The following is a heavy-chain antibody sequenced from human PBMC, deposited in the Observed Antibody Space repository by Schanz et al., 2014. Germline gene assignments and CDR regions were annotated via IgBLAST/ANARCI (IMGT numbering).Heavy chain of an antibody. CDR1: GYTFTDYG. J-gene: IGHJ5*02. D-gene: IGHD2-2*01. CDR3: ARDRRRYCSTASCLHDNWFDP. Sequence: QVQVVQSGAEVKKPGASVKVSCKASGYTFTDYGVIWVRQAPGQGLEWMGWISTSNGNTNYIQKLQGRVTMTTDTSTGTAYMELRSLRSDDTAVYYCARDRRRYCSTASCLHDNWFDPWGQGTLXIVSS. CDR2: ISTSNGNT. V-gene: IGHV1-18*01.